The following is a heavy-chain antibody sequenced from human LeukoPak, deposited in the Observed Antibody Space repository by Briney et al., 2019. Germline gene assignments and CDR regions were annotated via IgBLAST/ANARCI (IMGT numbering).Heavy chain of an antibody. D-gene: IGHD2-2*01. CDR2: INHSGST. J-gene: IGHJ5*02. CDR3: AIHIVVVPAAKKKNWFDP. V-gene: IGHV4-34*01. CDR1: GGSFSGYY. Sequence: SETLSLTCAVYGGSFSGYYWSWIRQPPGKGLEWIGEINHSGSTNYNPSLKSRVTISVDTSKNQFSLKLSSVTAADTAVYYCAIHIVVVPAAKKKNWFDPWGQGALVTVSS.